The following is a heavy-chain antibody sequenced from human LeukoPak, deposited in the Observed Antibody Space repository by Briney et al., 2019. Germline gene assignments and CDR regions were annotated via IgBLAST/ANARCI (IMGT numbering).Heavy chain of an antibody. Sequence: PGGSLRLSCAASGFTFSSYGMHWVRQAPGKGLDWVAFIRYDGSNKYYVDSVKGRFTISRDNSENTLYLQMNSLRAEDTAVYYCAREGCSGGSCYSFWFDPWGQGTLVTVSS. J-gene: IGHJ5*02. CDR3: AREGCSGGSCYSFWFDP. CDR2: IRYDGSNK. V-gene: IGHV3-30*02. CDR1: GFTFSSYG. D-gene: IGHD2-15*01.